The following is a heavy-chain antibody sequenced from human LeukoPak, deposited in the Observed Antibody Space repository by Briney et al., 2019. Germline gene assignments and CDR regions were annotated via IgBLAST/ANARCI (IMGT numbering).Heavy chain of an antibody. CDR3: ARFTIEMATNYFDY. V-gene: IGHV4-59*01. Sequence: SETLSLTCTVSGGSISSYYWSWIRQPPGKGLEWIGYIYYSGSTNYNPSLKSRVTISADTSKKQFSLKLRSVTAADTAVYYCARFTIEMATNYFDYWGQGTLVTVSP. D-gene: IGHD5-24*01. CDR2: IYYSGST. J-gene: IGHJ4*02. CDR1: GGSISSYY.